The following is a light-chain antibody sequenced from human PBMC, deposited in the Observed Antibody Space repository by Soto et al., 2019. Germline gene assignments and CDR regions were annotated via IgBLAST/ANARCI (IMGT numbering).Light chain of an antibody. Sequence: DIQMTQYPSSLSASVGDRFTITRLASQTISTYLNWYQQKPGKSPRLLIYDAYSLLSGVTSRFSGSGSGTDFTLTIASLQPEDFSTYYCQQSDSTPYTVGQGTKVDIK. V-gene: IGKV1-39*01. CDR3: QQSDSTPYT. CDR2: DAY. J-gene: IGKJ2*01. CDR1: QTISTY.